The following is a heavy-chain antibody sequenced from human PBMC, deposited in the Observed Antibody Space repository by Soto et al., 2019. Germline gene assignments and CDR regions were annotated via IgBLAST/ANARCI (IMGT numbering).Heavy chain of an antibody. Sequence: ASVKVSCKASGYTFTNYDISWVRQAPGQGLEWMGWVTTDNPNTNYAQKFQGRVTMTTDTSTRTAYMELRSLRSDDTAMYYCARDGGSNYHFFDFWGQGTLVTVSS. V-gene: IGHV1-18*01. CDR2: VTTDNPNT. CDR3: ARDGGSNYHFFDF. CDR1: GYTFTNYD. J-gene: IGHJ4*02. D-gene: IGHD1-26*01.